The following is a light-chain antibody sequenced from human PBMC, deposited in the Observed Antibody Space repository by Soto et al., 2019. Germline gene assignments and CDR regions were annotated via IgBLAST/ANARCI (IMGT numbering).Light chain of an antibody. CDR1: QSVTSSY. V-gene: IGKV3-20*01. CDR3: QQYDSSHLT. J-gene: IGKJ4*02. Sequence: ENVLKQSPGTLSLSPGERATLSCRASQSVTSSYLAWYQQKPGQAPSLLIYGTSSRATGIPDRFSGSGSGTDFTLTISRLEPEDFAVYYCQQYDSSHLTFGGGTKVEIK. CDR2: GTS.